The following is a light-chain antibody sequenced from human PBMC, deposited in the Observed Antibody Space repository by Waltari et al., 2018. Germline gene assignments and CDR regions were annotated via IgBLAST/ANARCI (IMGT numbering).Light chain of an antibody. V-gene: IGLV1-51*02. CDR2: ENN. J-gene: IGLJ3*02. CDR1: ISNIETNY. CDR3: GTWDTSLSAAV. Sequence: QSVLTQPPSVSAAPGQKVTISCSGSISNIETNYVSWYQQLPGAAPKLLIFENNKRPSGIPARFSGSKSGTSATLGITGLQTGDEADYYCGTWDTSLSAAVFGGGTKLTVL.